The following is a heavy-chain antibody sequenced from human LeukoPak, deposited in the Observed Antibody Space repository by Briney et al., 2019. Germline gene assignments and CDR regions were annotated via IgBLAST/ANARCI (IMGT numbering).Heavy chain of an antibody. J-gene: IGHJ5*02. CDR2: IYSGGST. V-gene: IGHV3-53*01. Sequence: GGSLRLSCAASGFTVSSNYMSWVRQAPGKGLEWVSVIYSGGSTYYADSVKGRFTISRDNSKNTLYLQMNSLSAEDTAVYYCARDPYDFWSGYNWFDHWGQGTLVTVSS. CDR1: GFTVSSNY. CDR3: ARDPYDFWSGYNWFDH. D-gene: IGHD3-3*01.